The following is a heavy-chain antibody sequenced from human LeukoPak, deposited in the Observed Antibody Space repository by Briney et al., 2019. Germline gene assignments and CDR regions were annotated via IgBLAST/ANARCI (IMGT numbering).Heavy chain of an antibody. CDR1: GYTFTSYY. V-gene: IGHV1-46*01. Sequence: ASVKVSCKASGYTFTSYYMNWVRQAPGQGLEWMGIINPSGGSTSYAQKFQGRVTMTRDTSTSTVYMELSSLRSEDTAVYYCARGGSVIVVVIDFDYWGQGTLVTVSS. J-gene: IGHJ4*02. CDR2: INPSGGST. CDR3: ARGGSVIVVVIDFDY. D-gene: IGHD3-22*01.